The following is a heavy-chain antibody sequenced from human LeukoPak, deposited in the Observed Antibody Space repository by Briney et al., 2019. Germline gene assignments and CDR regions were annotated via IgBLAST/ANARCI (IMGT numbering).Heavy chain of an antibody. J-gene: IGHJ4*01. CDR3: ARRQYYDSSGYWYYFDH. CDR1: GGSINSYY. D-gene: IGHD3-22*01. V-gene: IGHV4-59*08. CDR2: IYYSGNT. Sequence: SETLSLTCTVSGGSINSYYWSWIRQPPGQGLEWIGQIYYSGNTQYSPSLRGRVSISADTSKNQLYLNLRSVTAADTAVYCCARRQYYDSSGYWYYFDHWGHGTLVTVSS.